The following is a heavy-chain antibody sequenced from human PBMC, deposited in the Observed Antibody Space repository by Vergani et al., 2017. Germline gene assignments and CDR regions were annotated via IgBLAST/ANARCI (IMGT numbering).Heavy chain of an antibody. V-gene: IGHV2-70*04. J-gene: IGHJ4*02. CDR1: GFSVSTSGMR. CDR2: IEWDDDE. Sequence: QVTLKESGPALVKPTQTLTLTCTFSGFSVSTSGMRASWIRQPPGKALEWLARIEWDDDEFYTTSLKTRLKIAKDTSQNQVVFTMTDVDPVDTATYYCALFYLSGSSSAIYWGQGILVTVSS. D-gene: IGHD1-26*01. CDR3: ALFYLSGSSSAIY.